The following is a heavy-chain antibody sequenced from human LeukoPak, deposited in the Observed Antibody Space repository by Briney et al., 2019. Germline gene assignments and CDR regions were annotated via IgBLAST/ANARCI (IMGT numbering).Heavy chain of an antibody. CDR3: ARSDRGFRY. V-gene: IGHV1-2*02. Sequence: ASVKDSCKASGYTFTGYYMHWVRQAPGQGLEWMGWINPNSGGTNYAQKFQGRVTITRNTSISTAYMELSSLRSEDTAVYYCARSDRGFRYWGQGTLVTVSS. J-gene: IGHJ4*02. CDR1: GYTFTGYY. D-gene: IGHD3-10*01. CDR2: INPNSGGT.